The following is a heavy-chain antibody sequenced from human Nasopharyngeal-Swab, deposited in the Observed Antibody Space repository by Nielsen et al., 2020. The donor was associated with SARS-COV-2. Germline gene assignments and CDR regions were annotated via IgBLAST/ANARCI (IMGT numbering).Heavy chain of an antibody. Sequence: PPGKALEWLARIDWDDDKFFSTSLKTRLTISKDTSRNQVVLTMSNMGPVDTATYFCARITGQATAGSGFDYWGPGTLVTVSS. CDR3: ARITGQATAGSGFDY. CDR2: IDWDDDK. D-gene: IGHD6-13*01. V-gene: IGHV2-70*04. J-gene: IGHJ4*02.